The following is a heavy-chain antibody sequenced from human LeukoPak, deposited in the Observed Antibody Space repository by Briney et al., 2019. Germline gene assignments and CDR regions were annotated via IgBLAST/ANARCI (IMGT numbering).Heavy chain of an antibody. CDR1: GFTFGDYA. CDR3: TGDYGSGT. V-gene: IGHV3-49*04. D-gene: IGHD3-10*01. CDR2: IRSKAYGGTT. Sequence: GSLRLSCTASGFTFGDYAMSWVRQATGNGLEWVGFIRSKAYGGTTEYAASVKGRFTISRDDSKSIAYLQMNSLKTEDTAVYYCTGDYGSGTWGQGTLVTVSS. J-gene: IGHJ5*02.